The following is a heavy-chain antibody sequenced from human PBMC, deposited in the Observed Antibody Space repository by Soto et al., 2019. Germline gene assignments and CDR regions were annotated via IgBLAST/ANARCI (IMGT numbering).Heavy chain of an antibody. CDR2: ISSNGGST. V-gene: IGHV3-64*01. D-gene: IGHD5-12*01. CDR1: GFTFSSYA. J-gene: IGHJ6*02. Sequence: HPGGSLRLSCAASGFTFSSYAMHWVRQAPGKGLEYVSAISSNGGSTYYANSVKGRFTISRDNSKNTLYLQMGSLRAEDMAVYYCARLSEWLRGYYYYGMDVWGQGTTVTVSS. CDR3: ARLSEWLRGYYYYGMDV.